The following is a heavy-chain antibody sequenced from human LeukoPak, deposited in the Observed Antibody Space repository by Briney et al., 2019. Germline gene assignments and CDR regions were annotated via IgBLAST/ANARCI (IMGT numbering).Heavy chain of an antibody. CDR2: IYPGDSDT. D-gene: IGHD6-13*01. J-gene: IGHJ5*02. V-gene: IGHV5-51*01. CDR3: ARHPIAAGGAYNWFDP. CDR1: GYSFTSYW. Sequence: GESLKISCKGSGYSFTSYWIGWVRQMPGKGLEWMGIIYPGDSDTRYSPSFQGQATISADKSISTAYLQWGSLKASDTAMYYCARHPIAAGGAYNWFDPWGQGTLVTVSS.